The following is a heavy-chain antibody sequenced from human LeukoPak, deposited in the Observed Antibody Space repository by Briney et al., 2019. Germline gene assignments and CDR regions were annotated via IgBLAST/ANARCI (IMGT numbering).Heavy chain of an antibody. Sequence: GRSLRLSCAASEFTFSTFGMPWVRQAPGKGLEWVAAISLRGGSKYYADSVKGRFTISGDNSRNTLYLEMSSLRAEDTAVYYCARVRYCSSTSCSGSAFDIWGQGTMVTVSS. CDR3: ARVRYCSSTSCSGSAFDI. CDR2: ISLRGGSK. CDR1: EFTFSTFG. J-gene: IGHJ3*02. V-gene: IGHV3-30*03. D-gene: IGHD2-2*01.